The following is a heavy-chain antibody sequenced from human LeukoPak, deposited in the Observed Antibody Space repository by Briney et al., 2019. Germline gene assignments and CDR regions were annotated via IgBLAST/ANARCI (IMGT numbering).Heavy chain of an antibody. Sequence: SQTLSLTCAISGDSVSRKSAGWNWIRQSPSRGLEWLGRIYYRSTWYSDFLTSRITISPDTYKNQFSLHLDSVTPEDTAVYYCARGGLVRGSIDSLLAFDFWGQGTVVTVSS. V-gene: IGHV6-1*01. J-gene: IGHJ3*01. CDR3: ARGGLVRGSIDSLLAFDF. CDR2: IYYRSTWYS. D-gene: IGHD3-10*01. CDR1: GDSVSRKSAG.